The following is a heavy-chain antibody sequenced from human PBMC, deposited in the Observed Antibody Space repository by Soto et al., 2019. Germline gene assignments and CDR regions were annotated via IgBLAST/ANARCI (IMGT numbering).Heavy chain of an antibody. J-gene: IGHJ6*02. CDR2: IYYSGST. CDR1: GGSISSGDYY. Sequence: PSETLSLTCTVSGGSISSGDYYWSWIRQPPGKGLEWIGYIYYSGSTYYNPSLKSRVTISVDTSKNQFSLKLSSVTAADTAVYYCAGAEEVTAKYYYGMDVWGQGTTVTVSS. CDR3: AGAEEVTAKYYYGMDV. D-gene: IGHD2-21*02. V-gene: IGHV4-30-4*01.